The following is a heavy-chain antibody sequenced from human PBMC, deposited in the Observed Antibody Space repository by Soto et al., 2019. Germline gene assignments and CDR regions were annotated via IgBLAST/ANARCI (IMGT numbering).Heavy chain of an antibody. CDR1: GYTFTSYS. CDR2: INAGNGNT. D-gene: IGHD6-19*01. V-gene: IGHV1-3*01. CDR3: ASLYSSGWIPFDY. Sequence: GASEKVSCKASGYTFTSYSMHWVRQAPGQRLEWMGWINAGNGNTKYSQKFQGRVTITRDTSASTAYMELSSLRSEDTAVYYCASLYSSGWIPFDYRGQGTLVTVSS. J-gene: IGHJ4*02.